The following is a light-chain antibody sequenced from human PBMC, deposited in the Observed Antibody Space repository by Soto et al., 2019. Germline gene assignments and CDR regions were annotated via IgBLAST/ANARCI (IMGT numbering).Light chain of an antibody. J-gene: IGLJ2*01. CDR1: SSDIGSYDL. CDR2: EVT. V-gene: IGLV2-23*02. CDR3: CSFGSSGKI. Sequence: QSALTQPASVSGSPGQSITISCNGTSSDIGSYDLLSWYQQHPGKAPKLMIYEVTKRPAGVSDRFSGSKSANTASLTISGLQAEDEADYYCCSFGSSGKIFGGGPQLTVL.